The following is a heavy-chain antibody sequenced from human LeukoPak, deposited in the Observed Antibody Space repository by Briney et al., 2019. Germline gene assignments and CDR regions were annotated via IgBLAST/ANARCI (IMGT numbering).Heavy chain of an antibody. CDR3: ARAGRMSAAADAFDY. CDR2: IYHSGST. CDR1: GYSISSGYY. V-gene: IGHV4-38-2*01. Sequence: SGTLSLTCAVSGYSISSGYYWGWIRQPPGKGLEWIGSIYHSGSTYYNPSLKSRVTISVDTSKNQFSLKLSSVTAADTAVYYCARAGRMSAAADAFDYWGQGTLVTVSS. J-gene: IGHJ4*02. D-gene: IGHD6-13*01.